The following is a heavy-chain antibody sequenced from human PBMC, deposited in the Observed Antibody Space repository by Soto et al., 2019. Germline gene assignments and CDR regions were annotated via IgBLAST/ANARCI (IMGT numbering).Heavy chain of an antibody. CDR3: ARDLPPMDV. V-gene: IGHV1-18*01. J-gene: IGHJ6*02. CDR2: ISPYNGNT. Sequence: SRVRQATGQGLEWMGWISPYNGNTSYAQKLQGRVTMTTDTSTSTAYMELMSLRSDDTAVYYCARDLPPMDVWGQGTMVTVS.